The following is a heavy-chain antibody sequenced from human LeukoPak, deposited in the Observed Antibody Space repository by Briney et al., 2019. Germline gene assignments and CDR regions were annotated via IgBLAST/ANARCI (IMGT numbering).Heavy chain of an antibody. D-gene: IGHD2-15*01. J-gene: IGHJ4*02. V-gene: IGHV3-30*02. CDR1: RFTFNKYG. Sequence: GGSLRLSCAASRFTFNKYGMHWVRQAPGKGLEWVAFIRYDGSNKYYADSVKGRFTISRDNSKNTLYLQMNSLRAEDTAVYYCAKDKLRCSGGSCYSAALGYWGQGTLVTVSS. CDR3: AKDKLRCSGGSCYSAALGY. CDR2: IRYDGSNK.